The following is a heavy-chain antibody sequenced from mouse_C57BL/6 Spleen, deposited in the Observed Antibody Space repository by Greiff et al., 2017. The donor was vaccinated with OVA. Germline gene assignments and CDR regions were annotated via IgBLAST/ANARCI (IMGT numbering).Heavy chain of an antibody. CDR3: ARRSFITTVGACAY. Sequence: QVQLQQSGPELVKPGASVKISCKASGYAFSSSWMNWVKQRPGKGLEWIGRIYPGDGDTNYNGKFKGKATLTADNSSSTAYMQLSSLTSEDSAVYFCARRSFITTVGACAYWGQGTLVTVSA. V-gene: IGHV1-82*01. J-gene: IGHJ3*01. CDR1: GYAFSSSW. D-gene: IGHD1-1*01. CDR2: IYPGDGDT.